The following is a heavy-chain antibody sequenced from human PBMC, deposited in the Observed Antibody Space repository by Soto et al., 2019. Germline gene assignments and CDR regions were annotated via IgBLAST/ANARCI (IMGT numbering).Heavy chain of an antibody. D-gene: IGHD4-17*01. CDR3: AKTTVTTFYYGMDV. J-gene: IGHJ6*02. Sequence: GGSLRLSCAASGFTFSSYVMSWVRQAPGKGLEWVSAISGSGGSTYYADSVKGRFTISRDNSKNTLSLQMNSLRAEDTAVYYCAKTTVTTFYYGMDVWGQGTTVTVSS. V-gene: IGHV3-23*01. CDR1: GFTFSSYV. CDR2: ISGSGGST.